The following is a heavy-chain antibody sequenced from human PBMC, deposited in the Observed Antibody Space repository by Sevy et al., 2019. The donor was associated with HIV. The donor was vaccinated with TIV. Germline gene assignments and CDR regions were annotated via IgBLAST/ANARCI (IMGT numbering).Heavy chain of an antibody. CDR1: GFTFSSFS. CDR3: ARYPSPGITAIQDY. V-gene: IGHV3-21*01. Sequence: GGSLRLSCTASGFTFSSFSMSWVRQAPGKGLEWIASINSRSTYIYHADPVKGRFTISRDNAKNSLYLQMNSLRAEDTADSYCARYPSPGITAIQDYWGPGTLVTVSS. J-gene: IGHJ4*02. CDR2: INSRSTYI. D-gene: IGHD2-21*02.